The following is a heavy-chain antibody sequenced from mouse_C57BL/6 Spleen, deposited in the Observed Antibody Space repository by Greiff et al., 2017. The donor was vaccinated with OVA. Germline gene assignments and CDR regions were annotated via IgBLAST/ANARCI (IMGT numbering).Heavy chain of an antibody. D-gene: IGHD1-1*01. CDR1: GFTFSSSA. CDR3: ARDHYGSSFDY. J-gene: IGHJ2*01. CDR2: ISDGGSYT. Sequence: EVMLVESGGGLVKPGGSLKLSCAASGFTFSSSAMSWVRQTPEKRLEWVATISDGGSYTYYPDNVKGRFTISRDNAKNNLYLQMSHLKSEDTAMYYCARDHYGSSFDYWGQGTTLTVSS. V-gene: IGHV5-4*01.